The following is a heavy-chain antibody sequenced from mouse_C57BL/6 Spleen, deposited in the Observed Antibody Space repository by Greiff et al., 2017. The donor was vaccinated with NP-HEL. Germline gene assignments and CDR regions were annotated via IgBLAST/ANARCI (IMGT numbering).Heavy chain of an antibody. V-gene: IGHV5-9-1*02. CDR2: ISSGGDYI. CDR3: TRYYYGSSFDY. Sequence: DVQLVESGEGLVKPGGSLKLSCAASGFTFSSYAMSWVRQTPEKRLEWVAYISSGGDYIYYADTVKGRFTISRDNARNTLYLQMSSLKSEDSAMYSCTRYYYGSSFDYWGQGTTLTVSS. J-gene: IGHJ2*01. D-gene: IGHD1-1*01. CDR1: GFTFSSYA.